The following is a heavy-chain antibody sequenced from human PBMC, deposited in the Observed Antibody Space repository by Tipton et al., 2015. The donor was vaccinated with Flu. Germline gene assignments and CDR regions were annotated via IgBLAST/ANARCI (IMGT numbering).Heavy chain of an antibody. J-gene: IGHJ4*02. CDR1: GFPFSGYW. D-gene: IGHD2-2*01. CDR2: INTDGSTT. V-gene: IGHV3-74*02. Sequence: QLMQSGGGYVQPGGSLRVSCAASGFPFSGYWFHWVRQIPGEGLVWLARINTDGSTTDYADFVEGRFTISRDNSKNTLYLQMNSLRAEDTAVYYCARGRGYCVTTTCLLPFDFWGQGTLVTVSS. CDR3: ARGRGYCVTTTCLLPFDF.